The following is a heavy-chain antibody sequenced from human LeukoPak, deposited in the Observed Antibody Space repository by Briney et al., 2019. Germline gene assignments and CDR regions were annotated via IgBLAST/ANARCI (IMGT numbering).Heavy chain of an antibody. CDR1: GFTFRNYG. V-gene: IGHV3-33*03. J-gene: IGHJ4*02. Sequence: PGGSLRLSCAASGFTFRNYGMFWVRQAPGKGLEWVAVIWFHGRDTDYAGSVKGRFSVSRDNSNNMVFLHMNNLRSEDTAIYYCVKDEKWLKVDTPTYYFDLWGQGTLVTVSS. CDR3: VKDEKWLKVDTPTYYFDL. CDR2: IWFHGRDT. D-gene: IGHD5-18*01.